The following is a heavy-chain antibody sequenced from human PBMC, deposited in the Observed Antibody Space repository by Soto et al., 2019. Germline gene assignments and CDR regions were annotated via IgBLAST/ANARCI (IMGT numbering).Heavy chain of an antibody. Sequence: QVQLVLSGAEVKKPGASLKVSCKASGYTFITYDINWVRQATGQGLERVGWVNPDSGKTDYARKFQGRVTMTGNTSIRTVYMELSVLRSEDTAVYYCARGNWFDPWGQGTLVTVS. CDR2: VNPDSGKT. CDR1: GYTFITYD. CDR3: ARGNWFDP. J-gene: IGHJ5*02. V-gene: IGHV1-8*01.